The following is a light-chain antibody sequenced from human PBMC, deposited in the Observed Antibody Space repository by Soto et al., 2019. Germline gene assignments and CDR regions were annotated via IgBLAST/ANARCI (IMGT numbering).Light chain of an antibody. J-gene: IGKJ5*01. Sequence: EIVMTQSPATLSVSPGERATLSCRASQSVSSNLAWYQQKPGQAPRLLIYGASTRATGNTARFSGSGSGTEFTLTISSLQSEDFAVYYCQQYSNWPLTFGQGTRLEIK. V-gene: IGKV3-15*01. CDR2: GAS. CDR1: QSVSSN. CDR3: QQYSNWPLT.